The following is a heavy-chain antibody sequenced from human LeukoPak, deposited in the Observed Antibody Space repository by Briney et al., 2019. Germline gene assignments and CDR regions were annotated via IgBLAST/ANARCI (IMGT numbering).Heavy chain of an antibody. CDR2: ISYDGSNK. CDR1: GFTFSSYA. Sequence: PGRSLRLSCAASGFTFSSYAMHWVRQAPGKGLEWVAVISYDGSNKYYADSVKGRFTFSRDNAKNSLYLQMNSLRAEDTAVYYCARGLGFDPWGQGTLVTVSS. CDR3: ARGLGFDP. J-gene: IGHJ5*02. V-gene: IGHV3-30-3*01.